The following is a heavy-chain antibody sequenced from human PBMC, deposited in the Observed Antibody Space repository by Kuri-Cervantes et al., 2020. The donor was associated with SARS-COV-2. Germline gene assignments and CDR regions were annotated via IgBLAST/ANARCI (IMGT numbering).Heavy chain of an antibody. CDR3: AREGIAVVGTYD. Sequence: GGSLRLSCKASGYTFTGYYMHWVRQAPGQGLEWMGWINPNSGGTNYAQKFQGRVTMTRDTSISTAYMELSRLRSDDTAVYYCAREGIAVVGTYDWGQGTLVTVSS. V-gene: IGHV1-2*02. CDR2: INPNSGGT. CDR1: GYTFTGYY. J-gene: IGHJ4*02. D-gene: IGHD6-19*01.